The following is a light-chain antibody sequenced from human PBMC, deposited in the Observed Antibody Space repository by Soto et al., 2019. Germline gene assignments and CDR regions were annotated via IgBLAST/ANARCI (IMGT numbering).Light chain of an antibody. V-gene: IGLV2-14*01. J-gene: IGLJ1*01. CDR1: SSDIGGYDY. Sequence: QSVLTPPASVSGSPGQSITLSCTGTSSDIGGYDYVSWYQQHPGKAPHLMISEVSNRPSGVSNRFSGSKSGNTASLTISGLQADDEADYYCSSYTDSSAFVVFGTGTKVTVL. CDR3: SSYTDSSAFVV. CDR2: EVS.